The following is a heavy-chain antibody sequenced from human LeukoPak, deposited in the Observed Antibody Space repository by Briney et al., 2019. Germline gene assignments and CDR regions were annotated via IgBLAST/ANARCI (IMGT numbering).Heavy chain of an antibody. Sequence: ASVKVSCKASGYTFTGYYMHRVRQAPGQGLEWMGWINPNSGGTNYAQEFQGRVTMTRDTSISTAYMELSRLRSDDTAVYYCARFRAVIDYLIDYWGQGTLVTVSS. CDR3: ARFRAVIDYLIDY. V-gene: IGHV1-2*02. CDR2: INPNSGGT. CDR1: GYTFTGYY. J-gene: IGHJ4*02. D-gene: IGHD4/OR15-4a*01.